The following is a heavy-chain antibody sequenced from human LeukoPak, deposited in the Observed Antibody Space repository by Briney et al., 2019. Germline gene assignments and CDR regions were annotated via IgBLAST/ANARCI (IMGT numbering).Heavy chain of an antibody. Sequence: GGSLRLSCAASGFTFSSYAMHWVRQAPGKGLEWVAVISYDGSNKYYADSVKGRFTISRDNSKNTLYLQMNSLRAEDTAVYYCASGYDYVWGSYWGQGTLATVSS. CDR1: GFTFSSYA. V-gene: IGHV3-30-3*01. D-gene: IGHD3-16*01. CDR3: ASGYDYVWGSY. CDR2: ISYDGSNK. J-gene: IGHJ4*02.